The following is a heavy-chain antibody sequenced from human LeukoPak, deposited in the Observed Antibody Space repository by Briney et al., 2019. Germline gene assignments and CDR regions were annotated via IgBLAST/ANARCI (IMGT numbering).Heavy chain of an antibody. CDR2: ISAYNGKT. D-gene: IGHD4-23*01. J-gene: IGHJ4*02. CDR1: GYTFTSYG. Sequence: ASVKVSCKASGYTFTSYGISWVRQAPGQGLEWMGWISAYNGKTNYAQKLQGRVTMTADTSANTAYMELRSLRFDDTAVYYCAREFGHCYGDNCFYFFDTWGQGFRVTVSS. V-gene: IGHV1-18*01. CDR3: AREFGHCYGDNCFYFFDT.